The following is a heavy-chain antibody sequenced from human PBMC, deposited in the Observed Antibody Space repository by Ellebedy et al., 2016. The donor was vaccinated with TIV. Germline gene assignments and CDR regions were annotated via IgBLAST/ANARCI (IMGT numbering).Heavy chain of an antibody. CDR2: IYTSGST. V-gene: IGHV4-4*07. Sequence: SETLSLXXTVSGGSISSYYWSWIRQPAGKGLEWIGRIYTSGSTNYNPSLKSRLTMSVDTSKNQFSLKLSSVTAANTAVYYCARDNPVAGDFDYWGQGTLVTVSS. CDR3: ARDNPVAGDFDY. J-gene: IGHJ4*02. D-gene: IGHD6-19*01. CDR1: GGSISSYY.